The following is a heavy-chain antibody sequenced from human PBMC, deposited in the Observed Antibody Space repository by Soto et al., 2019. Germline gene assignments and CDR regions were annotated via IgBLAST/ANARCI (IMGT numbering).Heavy chain of an antibody. CDR1: SGPDRSHN. CDR3: GRQGIDYLHGLVDV. Sequence: QVQLQQSGPRLVKPSETLSLTCTVSSGPDRSHNWGWIRQPPGRGLEWIGYVYYTGDTAYNPSLRGRVTIXAXTXPNDISLTLNSVTAADTAVYYCGRQGIDYLHGLVDVWGQGTTVSVSS. D-gene: IGHD4-17*01. J-gene: IGHJ6*02. V-gene: IGHV4-59*08. CDR2: VYYTGDT.